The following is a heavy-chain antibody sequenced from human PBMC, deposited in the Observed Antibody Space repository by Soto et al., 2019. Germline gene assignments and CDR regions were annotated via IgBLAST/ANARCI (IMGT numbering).Heavy chain of an antibody. J-gene: IGHJ6*04. CDR2: IRSKAYGGTT. D-gene: IGHD3-22*01. V-gene: IGHV3-49*03. CDR3: TMIVAAAYWNYYYGMEV. Sequence: GWSLRLSCTASGFTCGDYAMSLFRQAPGKGLEWVGFIRSKAYGGTTEYAASVKGRFTISRDDSKSIAYLQMNSLKTEDTAVYYCTMIVAAAYWNYYYGMEVWGKGTKVTVSS. CDR1: GFTCGDYA.